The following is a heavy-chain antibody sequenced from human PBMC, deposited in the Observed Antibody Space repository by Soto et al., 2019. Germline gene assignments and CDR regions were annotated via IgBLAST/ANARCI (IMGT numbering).Heavy chain of an antibody. Sequence: QVQLVQSGAEVKKPGSSVKVSCKASGGTFSRYAISWVRQAPGQGLEWMGGIIPISGKANYAQKFQGRVTITADESQSTAYMGLISLRSEDTAVYYCARDRYYYDSSGYDYSYYYGMDVWGQGTTVTVSS. D-gene: IGHD3-22*01. J-gene: IGHJ6*02. CDR1: GGTFSRYA. V-gene: IGHV1-69*01. CDR3: ARDRYYYDSSGYDYSYYYGMDV. CDR2: IIPISGKA.